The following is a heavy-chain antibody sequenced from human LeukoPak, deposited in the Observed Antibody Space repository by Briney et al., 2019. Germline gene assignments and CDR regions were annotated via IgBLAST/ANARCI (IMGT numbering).Heavy chain of an antibody. V-gene: IGHV4-59*12. CDR3: ARLTMVRGDPNWFDP. J-gene: IGHJ5*02. CDR2: IYYSGST. D-gene: IGHD3-10*01. CDR1: GGSISSYY. Sequence: PSETLSLTCTVSGGSISSYYWSWIRQPPGKGLEWIGYIYYSGSTNYNPSLKSRVTISVDKSKNQFSLKLSSVTAADTAVYYCARLTMVRGDPNWFDPWGQGTLVTVSS.